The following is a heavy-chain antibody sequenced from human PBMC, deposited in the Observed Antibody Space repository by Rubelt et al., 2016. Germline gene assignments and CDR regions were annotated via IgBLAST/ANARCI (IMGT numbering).Heavy chain of an antibody. V-gene: IGHV3-48*01. CDR1: SYS. J-gene: IGHJ4*02. D-gene: IGHD2-15*01. Sequence: SYSMNWVRQAPGKGLEWIAYISSTSGTLSYAASVKGRFTVARDNAINSMYLQMNSLRAEDTAVYFCTRRSCSGGNCYSDFWGQGTLVTVSS. CDR2: ISSTSGTL. CDR3: TRRSCSGGNCYSDF.